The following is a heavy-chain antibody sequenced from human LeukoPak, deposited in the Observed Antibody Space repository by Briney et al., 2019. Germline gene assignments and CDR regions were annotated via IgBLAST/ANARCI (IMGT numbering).Heavy chain of an antibody. Sequence: SETLSLTCTVAGDSISSFYWSWIRQPPGKGLEWIGYIYYSGSTNYNPSLKSRVTISVDTSKNQFSLRMSSVTAADTAVYYCATRHYYGSGSPDYWGQGTLVTVSS. D-gene: IGHD3-10*01. J-gene: IGHJ4*02. V-gene: IGHV4-59*12. CDR2: IYYSGST. CDR3: ATRHYYGSGSPDY. CDR1: GDSISSFY.